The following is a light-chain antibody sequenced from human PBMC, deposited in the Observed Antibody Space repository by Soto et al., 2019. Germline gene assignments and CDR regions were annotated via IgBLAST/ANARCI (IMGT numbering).Light chain of an antibody. CDR1: QRIGTY. CDR3: QHTYGIPFT. CDR2: AAS. V-gene: IGKV1-39*01. Sequence: DIQMTQSPSSLSASVGDRVTITCRASQRIGTYLNWYQQKPGKAPDLLIFAASSLQSGVPSRFSGSGSGTDFALTISSLQPEDSATYYCQHTYGIPFTSGPGTKVHIK. J-gene: IGKJ3*01.